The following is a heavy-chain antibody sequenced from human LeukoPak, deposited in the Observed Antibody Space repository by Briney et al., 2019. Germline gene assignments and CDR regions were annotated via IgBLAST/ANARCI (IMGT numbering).Heavy chain of an antibody. D-gene: IGHD6-13*01. CDR3: AKGSLGSWYYFDY. V-gene: IGHV3-23*01. CDR2: FSRSGPDT. CDR1: GFTFGSSA. Sequence: GGSLRLSCAASGFTFGSSAMSWVRQAPGKGPEWVSTFSRSGPDTYYADSVKGRFTIFRGNSKNTLYLQMNSLRAEDTAVYYCAKGSLGSWYYFDYWGRGTLVTVSS. J-gene: IGHJ4*02.